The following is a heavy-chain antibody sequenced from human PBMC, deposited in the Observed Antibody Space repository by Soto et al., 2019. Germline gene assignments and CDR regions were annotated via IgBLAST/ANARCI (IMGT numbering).Heavy chain of an antibody. V-gene: IGHV3-30*18. Sequence: GGSLRLSCAASGFTFSSYGMHWVRQAPGKGLEWVAVISYDGSNKYYADSVKGRFTISRDNSKNTLYLQMNSLRAEDTAVYYCAKEAAGYYYDSSGYQHPGRMLDYWGQGTLVTVSS. J-gene: IGHJ4*02. CDR2: ISYDGSNK. D-gene: IGHD3-22*01. CDR1: GFTFSSYG. CDR3: AKEAAGYYYDSSGYQHPGRMLDY.